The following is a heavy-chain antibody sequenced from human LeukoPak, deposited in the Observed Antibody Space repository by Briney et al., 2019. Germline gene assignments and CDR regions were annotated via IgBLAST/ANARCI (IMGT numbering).Heavy chain of an antibody. CDR1: GGTFSSYT. CDR3: AREGDMTPFDY. CDR2: IIPILGIA. V-gene: IGHV1-69*04. J-gene: IGHJ4*02. Sequence: GSSVKASCKASGGTFSSYTISWVRQAPGQGLEWMGRIIPILGIANYAQKFQGRVTITADKSTSTAYMELSSLRSEDTAVYYCAREGDMTPFDYWGQGTLVTVSS.